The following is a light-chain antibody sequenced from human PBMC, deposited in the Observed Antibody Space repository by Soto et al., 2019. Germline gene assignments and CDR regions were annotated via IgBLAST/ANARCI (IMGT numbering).Light chain of an antibody. Sequence: DIQMTQSPYTLSGSVGDSVTITCLASQSISSYLNWYQQKPGKAPELLISDASSLESGVPSRFSGSGSGTDFTFTISSLQPEDIATYYCQHCDSLPLTFGQGTRLEIK. CDR3: QHCDSLPLT. CDR2: DAS. CDR1: QSISSY. V-gene: IGKV1-33*01. J-gene: IGKJ5*01.